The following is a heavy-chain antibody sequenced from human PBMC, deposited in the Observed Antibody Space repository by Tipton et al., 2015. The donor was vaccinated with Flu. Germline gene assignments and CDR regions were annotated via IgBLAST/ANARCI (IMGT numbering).Heavy chain of an antibody. D-gene: IGHD4-17*01. CDR1: GFTFSNYG. Sequence: SLRLSCAASGFTFSNYGMTWVRQAPGKGLEWVTSVTDSGGTYYADSVKGRFTISRDNSKNTLYLQMNSLRAEDTAVYYCAKAYNGDYVYWGQGTLVTVSS. J-gene: IGHJ4*02. CDR3: AKAYNGDYVY. CDR2: VTDSGGT. V-gene: IGHV3-23*01.